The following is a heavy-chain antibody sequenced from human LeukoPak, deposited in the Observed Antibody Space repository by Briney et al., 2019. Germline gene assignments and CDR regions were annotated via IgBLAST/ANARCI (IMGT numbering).Heavy chain of an antibody. CDR1: GFTFSSYS. V-gene: IGHV3-21*01. CDR2: ISSSSSYI. CDR3: ARDGFWSGYSIPVDY. J-gene: IGHJ4*02. D-gene: IGHD3-3*01. Sequence: PGGSLRLSCAASGFTFSSYSMNWVRQAPGKGLEWVSSISSSSSYIYYADSVKGRFTISRDNAKNSLYLQMNSLRAEDTAVYYCARDGFWSGYSIPVDYWGQGTLVTVSS.